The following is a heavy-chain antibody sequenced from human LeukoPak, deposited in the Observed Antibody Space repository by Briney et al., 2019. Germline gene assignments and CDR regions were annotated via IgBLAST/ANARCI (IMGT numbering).Heavy chain of an antibody. CDR3: TTEYCSGGSCYSAFSPSTFDP. Sequence: PGGSLGLSCAASGFTFSNAWMSWVRQAPGKGLEWVGRIKSKTDGGTTDYAAPVKGRFTISRDDSKNTLYLQMNSLKTEDTAVYYCTTEYCSGGSCYSAFSPSTFDPWGQGTLVTVSS. V-gene: IGHV3-15*01. CDR1: GFTFSNAW. J-gene: IGHJ5*02. D-gene: IGHD2-15*01. CDR2: IKSKTDGGTT.